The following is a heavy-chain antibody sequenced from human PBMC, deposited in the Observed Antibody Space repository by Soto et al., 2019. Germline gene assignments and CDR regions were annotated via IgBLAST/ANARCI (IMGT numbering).Heavy chain of an antibody. J-gene: IGHJ4*02. D-gene: IGHD2-15*01. CDR1: GFTFSNYG. CDR3: ARRGGYSSSPIDY. V-gene: IGHV3-33*01. CDR2: IWYDGSEK. Sequence: QAGGSLRLSCAASGFTFSNYGMHWVRQAPGKGLEWVSVIWYDGSEKYYADSVKGRFTISRDNSKNTMYLQMKSLRVEDTAVYYCARRGGYSSSPIDYWGQGTLVTVSS.